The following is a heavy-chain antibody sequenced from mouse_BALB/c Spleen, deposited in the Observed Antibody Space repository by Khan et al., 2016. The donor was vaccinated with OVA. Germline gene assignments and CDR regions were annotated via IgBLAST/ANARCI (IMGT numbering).Heavy chain of an antibody. D-gene: IGHD1-1*02. V-gene: IGHV5-17*02. CDR1: GFTFSNFG. Sequence: EVELVESGGGLVQPGGSRNLSCAASGFTFSNFGMHWVRQAPEKGLEWVAYISSGSNTIHYADTVTGRFTISRDNPKNTLFLQMTSLRSEDTAMYYCGRKDYGHWYFDVWGAGTTVTVSS. CDR2: ISSGSNTI. J-gene: IGHJ1*01. CDR3: GRKDYGHWYFDV.